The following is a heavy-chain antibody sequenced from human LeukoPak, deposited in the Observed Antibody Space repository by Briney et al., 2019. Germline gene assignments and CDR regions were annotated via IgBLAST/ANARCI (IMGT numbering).Heavy chain of an antibody. CDR2: IYYTGRT. D-gene: IGHD5-12*01. CDR3: ARLHTKSGYSGYDSFDN. CDR1: GGSVTYNY. J-gene: IGHJ4*02. V-gene: IGHV4-59*02. Sequence: SETLSLTCTVSGGSVTYNYWSWIRQAPGKGLEWIGYIYYTGRTNYNPFLKSRVTISVDRSKDEFSLKLSSVTAAGTAVYFCARLHTKSGYSGYDSFDNWGQGTLVSVSS.